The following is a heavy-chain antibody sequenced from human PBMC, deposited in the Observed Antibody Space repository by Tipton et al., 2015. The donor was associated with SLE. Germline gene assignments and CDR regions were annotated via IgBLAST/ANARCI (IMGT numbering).Heavy chain of an antibody. CDR1: GGSFSGYY. CDR2: INHSGST. D-gene: IGHD3-16*02. V-gene: IGHV4-34*01. J-gene: IGHJ4*02. CDR3: ARGLTVWGSYLDY. Sequence: TLSLTCAVYGGSFSGYYWSWIRQPPGKGLEWIGEINHSGSTNYNPSLKSRVTISVDTSKNQFSLKLSSVTAADTAVYYCARGLTVWGSYLDYWGQGTLVTVSS.